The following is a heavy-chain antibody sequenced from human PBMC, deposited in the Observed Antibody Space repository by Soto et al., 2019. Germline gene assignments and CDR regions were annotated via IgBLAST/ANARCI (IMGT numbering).Heavy chain of an antibody. CDR1: GFTFEDYS. Sequence: SLRPSCVASGFTFEDYSLHWVRQVPGKGLEWVAGISGNSGSSGYADSVRGRFTVSRDNAKNSLFLQMSSLSPEDTALYYCTKRRSARPGFDAFDLWGQGTMVTVSS. V-gene: IGHV3-9*01. CDR3: TKRRSARPGFDAFDL. D-gene: IGHD3-10*01. CDR2: ISGNSGSS. J-gene: IGHJ3*01.